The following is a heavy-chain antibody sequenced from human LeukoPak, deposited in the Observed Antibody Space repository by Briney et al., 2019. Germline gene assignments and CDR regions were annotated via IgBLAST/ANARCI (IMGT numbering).Heavy chain of an antibody. CDR2: ISGSGGST. D-gene: IGHD2-2*01. J-gene: IGHJ4*02. CDR3: AKDLSGFFEVGFDY. V-gene: IGHV3-23*01. CDR1: GFTFSSYA. Sequence: GGSLRLSCAASGFTFSSYAVSWVRQAPGKGLEWVSAISGSGGSTYYADSVKGRFTISRDNSKNTLYLQMNSLRAEDTAVYYCAKDLSGFFEVGFDYWGQGTLVTVSS.